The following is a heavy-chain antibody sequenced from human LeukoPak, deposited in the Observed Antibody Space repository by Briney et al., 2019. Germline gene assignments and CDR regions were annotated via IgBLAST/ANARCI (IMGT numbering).Heavy chain of an antibody. D-gene: IGHD3-22*01. CDR1: GYTFTGYY. CDR3: ARGYYDSSDYEYFQH. V-gene: IGHV1-2*02. Sequence: ASVKVSCKASGYTFTGYYMHWVRQAPGQGLEWMGWINPHSGGTNYAQKFQGRVTMTRDTSIITAYMELSRLRSDDTAVYFCARGYYDSSDYEYFQHWGQGTLVTVSS. CDR2: INPHSGGT. J-gene: IGHJ1*01.